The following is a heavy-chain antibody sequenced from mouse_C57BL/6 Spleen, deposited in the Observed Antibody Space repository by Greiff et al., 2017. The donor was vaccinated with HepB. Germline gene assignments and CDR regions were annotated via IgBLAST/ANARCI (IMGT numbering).Heavy chain of an antibody. D-gene: IGHD2-2*01. CDR3: VSGYDAFAY. Sequence: VQLQQSGAELAKPGASVKLSCKASGYSFTTYWMHWVKQRPGQGLEWIGYINPSSDYTKYNQKFKDKATLTADKSSSTAYMHLSSLTSEDSAVYSCVSGYDAFAYWGQGTLVTVSA. CDR1: GYSFTTYW. CDR2: INPSSDYT. V-gene: IGHV1-7*01. J-gene: IGHJ3*01.